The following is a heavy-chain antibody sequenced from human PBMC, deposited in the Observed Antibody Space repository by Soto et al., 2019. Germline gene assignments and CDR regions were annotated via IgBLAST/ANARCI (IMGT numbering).Heavy chain of an antibody. V-gene: IGHV3-53*01. CDR3: ARGYSGSYSYYFDY. CDR1: GFTVSSNY. D-gene: IGHD1-26*01. J-gene: IGHJ4*02. CDR2: IYSGGST. Sequence: EVQLVESGGGLIQPGGSLRLSCAASGFTVSSNYMSWVRQAPGKGLEWVSVIYSGGSTYYADSVKGRFTISRDNSKNTLYLQMNSLRADDTAVYYCARGYSGSYSYYFDYWGQGTLVTVSS.